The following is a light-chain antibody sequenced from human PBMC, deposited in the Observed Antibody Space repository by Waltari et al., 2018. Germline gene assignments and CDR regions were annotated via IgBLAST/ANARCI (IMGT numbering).Light chain of an antibody. J-gene: IGLJ3*02. Sequence: QAGLIQPPSVSRALGQTATLTCAGNRNNVGNQGVAWLQQHQGHPPKLLSYRRDNRPAGSSERFSASRSGNTASLTITGLQADDEADYYCSAWDKDLVAVVFGGGTKLTVL. CDR1: RNNVGNQG. V-gene: IGLV10-54*04. CDR3: SAWDKDLVAVV. CDR2: RRD.